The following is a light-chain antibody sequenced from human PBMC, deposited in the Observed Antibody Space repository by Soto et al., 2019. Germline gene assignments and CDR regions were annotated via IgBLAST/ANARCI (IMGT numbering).Light chain of an antibody. J-gene: IGKJ2*01. V-gene: IGKV1-39*01. CDR1: QGIDHY. CDR3: QQCWSNPS. Sequence: DLQMTQSPSSLSASVGDRVTITCRAGQGIDHYLNWYQQRPGKAPRLLIYLASSLQSGVSSRFSGSGSGADFTLTIRNVQPEDSAIYYCQQCWSNPSFGRGTKLEI. CDR2: LAS.